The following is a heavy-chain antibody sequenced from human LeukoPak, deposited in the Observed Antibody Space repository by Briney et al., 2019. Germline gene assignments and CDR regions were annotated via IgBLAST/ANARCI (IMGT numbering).Heavy chain of an antibody. J-gene: IGHJ4*02. CDR3: AKDTSIGKYCTSGVCSPFDY. CDR1: GFTFSSYA. Sequence: GGSLRLSCAGSGFTFSSYAMSWVRQAPGKGLEWVSAISDSGDYTYYADSVKGRLTISRDNSKNTLYLHVNSLRAEDTAVYYCAKDTSIGKYCTSGVCSPFDYWGQGTLVTVSS. V-gene: IGHV3-23*01. CDR2: ISDSGDYT. D-gene: IGHD2-8*01.